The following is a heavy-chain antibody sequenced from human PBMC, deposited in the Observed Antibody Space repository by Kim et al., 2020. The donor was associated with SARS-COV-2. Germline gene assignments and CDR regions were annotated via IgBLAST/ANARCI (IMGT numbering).Heavy chain of an antibody. J-gene: IGHJ4*02. D-gene: IGHD6-13*01. CDR2: IDWDDDK. V-gene: IGHV2-70*11. CDR3: ARMIAAAGTYNFDY. Sequence: SVPTLVNPTQTLTLTCTFSGFSLSTSGMCVSWIRQPPGKALEWLARIDWDDDKYYSTSLKTRLTISKDTSKNQVVLTMTNMDPVDTATYYCARMIAAAGTYNFDYWGQGTLVTVSS. CDR1: GFSLSTSGMC.